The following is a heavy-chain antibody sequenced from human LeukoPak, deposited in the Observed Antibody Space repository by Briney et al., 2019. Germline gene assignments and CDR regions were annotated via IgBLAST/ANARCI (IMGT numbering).Heavy chain of an antibody. D-gene: IGHD3-10*01. CDR2: IWYDGSNK. CDR3: ARARGSGNIHLDV. CDR1: GFTFSSYG. Sequence: PGRSLRLSCAASGFTFSSYGMHWVRQAPGKGLEWVAVIWYDGSNKYYADSVKGRFTISRDNSKNTLYLQMNSLRAEDTAVYYCARARGSGNIHLDVWGQGTTVTVSS. J-gene: IGHJ6*02. V-gene: IGHV3-33*01.